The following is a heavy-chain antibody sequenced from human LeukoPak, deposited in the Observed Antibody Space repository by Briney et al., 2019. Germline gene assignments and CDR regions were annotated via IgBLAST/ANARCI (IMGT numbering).Heavy chain of an antibody. D-gene: IGHD2/OR15-2a*01. Sequence: GGSLRLSCAAAGFTFSDYYMSWIRQAPGKGLEWVSYISSSGSTIYYADSVKGRFTISRDNAKNSLYLQMNSLSADDTAVYYCARVSILIVPYYAFDIWGQGTMVTVSS. CDR2: ISSSGSTI. CDR3: ARVSILIVPYYAFDI. J-gene: IGHJ3*02. V-gene: IGHV3-11*04. CDR1: GFTFSDYY.